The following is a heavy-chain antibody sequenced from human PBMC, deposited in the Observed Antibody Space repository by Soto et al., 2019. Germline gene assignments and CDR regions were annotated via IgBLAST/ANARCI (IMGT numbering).Heavy chain of an antibody. Sequence: QLQLQESGPGLVKPSETLSLTCTVSGGSISSISYYWGWIRQPPGKGLEWIGSIYYSGSTYYNPSLKGRVTICVDTFKNQFSLKLSSVPAADTAVYYCARHQSHSSSYVDPWGQGTLVTVSS. CDR1: GGSISSISYY. V-gene: IGHV4-39*01. J-gene: IGHJ5*02. CDR2: IYYSGST. CDR3: ARHQSHSSSYVDP. D-gene: IGHD6-13*01.